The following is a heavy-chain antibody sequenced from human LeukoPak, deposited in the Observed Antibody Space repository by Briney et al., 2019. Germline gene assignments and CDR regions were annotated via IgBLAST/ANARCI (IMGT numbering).Heavy chain of an antibody. CDR3: AKGGNDFYYYGLDV. J-gene: IGHJ6*02. D-gene: IGHD1-1*01. CDR1: GFTFRSYG. Sequence: SGGSLRLSCAASGFTFRSYGMHWVRQAPGRGLEWVAVISYDGSNEYYVDPVKGRFNIFRDNSKNTLYLQMHSLRVEDTARYYCAKGGNDFYYYGLDVWGQGTTVTVSS. CDR2: ISYDGSNE. V-gene: IGHV3-30*18.